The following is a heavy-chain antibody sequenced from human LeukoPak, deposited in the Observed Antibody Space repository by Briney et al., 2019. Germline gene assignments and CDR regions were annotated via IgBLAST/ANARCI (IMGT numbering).Heavy chain of an antibody. D-gene: IGHD3-22*01. J-gene: IGHJ3*02. Sequence: PGGSLRLSCAASGFTFSSYAMSWVRQAPGKGLEWVSAISGSGGSTYYADSVEGRFAISRDNSKNTLYLQMNSLRAEDTAVYYCAKGYYYDSSGYYSLNAFDIWGQGTMVTVSS. V-gene: IGHV3-23*01. CDR3: AKGYYYDSSGYYSLNAFDI. CDR2: ISGSGGST. CDR1: GFTFSSYA.